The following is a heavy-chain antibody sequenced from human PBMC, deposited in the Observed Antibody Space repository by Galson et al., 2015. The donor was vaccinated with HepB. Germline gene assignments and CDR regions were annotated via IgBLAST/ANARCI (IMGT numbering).Heavy chain of an antibody. Sequence: SLRLSCAASGFTFSSYAMSWVRQAPGKGLEWVSVISGSGGSTYYADSVKGRFTISRDNSKNTLYLQMNSLRAEDTAVYYCAREALAYCGGDCYFLFASWFDPWGQGTLVTVSS. CDR2: ISGSGGST. J-gene: IGHJ5*02. CDR1: GFTFSSYA. V-gene: IGHV3-23*01. CDR3: AREALAYCGGDCYFLFASWFDP. D-gene: IGHD2-21*01.